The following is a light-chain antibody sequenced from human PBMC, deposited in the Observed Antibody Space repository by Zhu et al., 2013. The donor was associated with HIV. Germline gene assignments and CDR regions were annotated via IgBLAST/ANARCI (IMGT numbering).Light chain of an antibody. V-gene: IGLV1-51*01. CDR2: DNN. J-gene: IGLJ2*01. Sequence: QSVLTQPPQCLRPQDRRSPSPALEAAPTFENNYVCWYQHIPGTAPKFLIYDNNKRFSGIPDRFSGSKSGTSATLGITGLQTGDEGDYYCSTWDRRLNAVVFGGGTKVTVL. CDR1: APTFENNY. CDR3: STWDRRLNAVV.